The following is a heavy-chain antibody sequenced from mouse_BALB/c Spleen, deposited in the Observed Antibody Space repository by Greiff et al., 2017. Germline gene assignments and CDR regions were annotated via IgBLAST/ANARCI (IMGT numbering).Heavy chain of an antibody. CDR3: ARYGPYAMDY. Sequence: QVQLKESGPELVRPGVSVKISCKGSGYTFTDYAMHWVKQSHAKSLEWIGVISTYYGNTNYNQKFKGKATMTVDKSSSTAYMELARLTSEDSAIYYCARYGPYAMDYWGQGTSVTVSS. CDR2: ISTYYGNT. D-gene: IGHD1-1*02. CDR1: GYTFTDYA. V-gene: IGHV1-67*01. J-gene: IGHJ4*01.